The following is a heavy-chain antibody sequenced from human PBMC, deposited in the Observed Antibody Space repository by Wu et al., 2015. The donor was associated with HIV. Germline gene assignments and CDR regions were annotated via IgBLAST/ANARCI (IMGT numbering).Heavy chain of an antibody. CDR1: GYTFTGYF. CDR3: ARYIAYCYFDF. CDR2: INADTGDT. Sequence: QVQLVQSGAERERRPGASVKVSCKASGYTFTGYFLHWVRQAPGQGLEWMGWINADTGDTRYAQKFQGRVTMTRDTSITTTYMELSGLKFDDTAVYYCARYIAYCYFDFWGRGTLVTVSS. V-gene: IGHV1-2*02. J-gene: IGHJ2*01.